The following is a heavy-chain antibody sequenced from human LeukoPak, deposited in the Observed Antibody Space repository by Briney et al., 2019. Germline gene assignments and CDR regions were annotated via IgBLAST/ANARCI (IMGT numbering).Heavy chain of an antibody. V-gene: IGHV4-59*01. Sequence: PSETLSLTCTVSGGSISSYYWSWIRQPPGKGLEWIGYIYYSGSTNYNPSLKSRSRVTISVDTSKNHFSLKLTSVTAADTAVYYCARGIGSGWPNYFGYWGQGTLVTVSS. J-gene: IGHJ4*02. D-gene: IGHD6-19*01. CDR3: ARGIGSGWPNYFGY. CDR1: GGSISSYY. CDR2: IYYSGST.